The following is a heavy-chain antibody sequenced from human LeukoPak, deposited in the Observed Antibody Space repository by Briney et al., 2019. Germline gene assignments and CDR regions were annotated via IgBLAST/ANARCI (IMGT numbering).Heavy chain of an antibody. D-gene: IGHD6-19*01. Sequence: GGSLRLSCTASGFTFGSYGMHWVRQAPGKGLEWVAVIWFDGSNKYYADSVKGQLTISRDNSKSTLYLQMNSLRAEDTAVYYCAKAVAATGHYYFGMDVWGQGTTVTVSS. CDR3: AKAVAATGHYYFGMDV. CDR2: IWFDGSNK. V-gene: IGHV3-33*06. J-gene: IGHJ6*02. CDR1: GFTFGSYG.